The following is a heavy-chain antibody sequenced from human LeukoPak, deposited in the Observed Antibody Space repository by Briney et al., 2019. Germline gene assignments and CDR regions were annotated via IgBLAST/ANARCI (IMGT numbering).Heavy chain of an antibody. CDR3: ARDSFQLRYSGYDFVDY. CDR1: GGTFSSYA. CDR2: INPNSGGT. V-gene: IGHV1-2*02. J-gene: IGHJ4*02. Sequence: GASVKVSCKASGGTFSSYAISWVRQAPGQGLEWMGWINPNSGGTNYAQKFQGRVTMTRDTSISTAYMELSRLRSDDTAVYYCARDSFQLRYSGYDFVDYWGQGTLVTVSS. D-gene: IGHD5-12*01.